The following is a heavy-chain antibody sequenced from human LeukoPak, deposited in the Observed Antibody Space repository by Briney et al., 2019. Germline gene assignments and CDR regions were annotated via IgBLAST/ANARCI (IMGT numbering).Heavy chain of an antibody. Sequence: PGGSLRLSCAASGFTFYDYAMHWVRQAPGKGLEWVSCISWNSGSIGYADPVKGQFTISRDNAKDSLYLQMNSLRAEDTVLYCCAPGPLFVYWGQGTLVTDSS. CDR3: APGPLFVY. CDR1: GFTFYDYA. J-gene: IGHJ4*02. CDR2: ISWNSGSI. V-gene: IGHV3-9*01.